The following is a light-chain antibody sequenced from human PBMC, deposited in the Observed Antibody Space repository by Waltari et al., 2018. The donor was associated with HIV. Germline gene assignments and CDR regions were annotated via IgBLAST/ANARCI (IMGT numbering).Light chain of an antibody. CDR1: RGIAGN. V-gene: IGKV3-15*01. CDR2: GAS. Sequence: EIVMTQSPATLSVSPGDRANLSCRASRGIAGNLSWYQQKPGQAPRLLIYGASTKATGVPARFSGSGSETDFSLTISSLQSEDFAVYYCQQYGNAAPYTFGQGSKLESK. J-gene: IGKJ2*01. CDR3: QQYGNAAPYT.